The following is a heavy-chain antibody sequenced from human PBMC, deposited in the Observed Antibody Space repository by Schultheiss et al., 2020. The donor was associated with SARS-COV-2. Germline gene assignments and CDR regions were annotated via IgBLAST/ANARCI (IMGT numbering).Heavy chain of an antibody. V-gene: IGHV3-74*01. CDR2: INSDGSST. CDR1: GFTFSSYW. J-gene: IGHJ4*02. CDR3: TRGPYVGWERLDY. D-gene: IGHD3-10*02. Sequence: GESLKISCAASGFTFSSYWMHWVRQAPGKGLVWVSRINSDGSSTYYADSVKGRFTISRDNSKNTLYLQMNSLRDEDTAVYYCTRGPYVGWERLDYWGQGTLVTVSS.